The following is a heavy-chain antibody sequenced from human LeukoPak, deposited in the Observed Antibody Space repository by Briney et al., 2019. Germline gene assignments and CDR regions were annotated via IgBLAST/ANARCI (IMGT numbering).Heavy chain of an antibody. J-gene: IGHJ4*02. Sequence: GGSLRLSYAASGFTFSSYGMHWVRQAPGKGLEWVAVISYDGSNKYYADSVKGRFTISRDNSKNTLYLQMNSLRAEDTAVYYCAKDNRYSSSLDYWGQGTLVTVSS. V-gene: IGHV3-30*18. CDR2: ISYDGSNK. D-gene: IGHD6-13*01. CDR1: GFTFSSYG. CDR3: AKDNRYSSSLDY.